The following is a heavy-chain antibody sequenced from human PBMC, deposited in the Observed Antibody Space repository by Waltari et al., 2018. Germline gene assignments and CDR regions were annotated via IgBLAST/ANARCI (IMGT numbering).Heavy chain of an antibody. CDR1: GDSIDRSGYY. D-gene: IGHD3-16*01. CDR2: IYYSGGT. J-gene: IGHJ4*02. CDR3: ARPNSSTLGGGFDY. V-gene: IGHV4-39*02. Sequence: QLQLQESGPGLVKPSETLSLTCIVSGDSIDRSGYYWGWIRQPPGKGLEWIGSIYYSGGTFYDPSLKSRVPISVDTSKNHFSLKLSSVTAADTAVYYCARPNSSTLGGGFDYWGQGTLVTVSS.